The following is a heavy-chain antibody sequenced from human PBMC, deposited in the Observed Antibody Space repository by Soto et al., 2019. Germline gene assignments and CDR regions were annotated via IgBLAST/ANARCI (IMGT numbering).Heavy chain of an antibody. CDR1: GGSISSYY. CDR2: IYYSGST. D-gene: IGHD1-26*01. V-gene: IGHV4-59*01. CDR3: ARDGTLYYYYGMVV. Sequence: PSETLSLTCTVSGGSISSYYWSWIRQPPGKGLEWIGYIYYSGSTNYNPSLKSRVTISVDTSKNQFSLKLSSVTAADTAVYYCARDGTLYYYYGMVVWGQGATVTVSS. J-gene: IGHJ6*02.